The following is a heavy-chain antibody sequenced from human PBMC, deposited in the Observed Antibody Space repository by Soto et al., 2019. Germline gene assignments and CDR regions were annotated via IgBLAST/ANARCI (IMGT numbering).Heavy chain of an antibody. D-gene: IGHD6-13*01. CDR2: IWLDGSNE. Sequence: GGSLRLSCAASGFTFSSYGSYGMHWVRQAPGKGLEWVAVIWLDGSNENYADSVKGRFTVSRDNAKNTVYLEMNSLRAEDTALYFCTRGGYMHAFDMWGQGTMVTVSS. CDR3: TRGGYMHAFDM. V-gene: IGHV3-33*01. J-gene: IGHJ3*02. CDR1: GFTFSSYGSYG.